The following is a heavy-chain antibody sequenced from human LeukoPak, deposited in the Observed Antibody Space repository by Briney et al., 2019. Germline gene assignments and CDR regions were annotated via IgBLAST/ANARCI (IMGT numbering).Heavy chain of an antibody. CDR1: GGSISSYY. CDR2: IYYSGST. Sequence: SETLSLTCSVSGGSISSYYWSWIRHPPGKGLEWSGYIYYSGSTNSNPSLKSRVSVSVDTSKNQFSLKLRFVTAADTAVYYCAREDYGSGSHDVFDVWGQGTMVTVSS. CDR3: AREDYGSGSHDVFDV. D-gene: IGHD3-10*01. V-gene: IGHV4-59*01. J-gene: IGHJ3*01.